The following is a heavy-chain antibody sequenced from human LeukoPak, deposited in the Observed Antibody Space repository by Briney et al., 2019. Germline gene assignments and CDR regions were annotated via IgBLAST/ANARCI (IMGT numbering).Heavy chain of an antibody. D-gene: IGHD4/OR15-4a*01. V-gene: IGHV3-53*01. CDR2: IYSDNT. CDR1: GFTFSSNS. Sequence: GGSLRLSCTVSGFTFSSNSMSRVRQAPGKGLEWVSFIYSDNTHYSYAEKGRVTISIDNSKNTQYLQMNSLRAEATAVYSCARRAGAYSHPYDYWGQGTLVTVSS. J-gene: IGHJ4*02. CDR3: ARRAGAYSHPYDY.